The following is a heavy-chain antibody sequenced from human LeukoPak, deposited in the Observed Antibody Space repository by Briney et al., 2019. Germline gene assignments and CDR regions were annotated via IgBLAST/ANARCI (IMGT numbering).Heavy chain of an antibody. CDR3: ARVLRYCSGGNCYSGGLGYMDV. D-gene: IGHD2-15*01. Sequence: GGSLRLSCSASGFTFSNFAMSWVRQAPGKGLEWVSAVSSDGINTYYTDSLKGRFTISRDNSKNTVFLQMNSLRAEDTAVYYCARVLRYCSGGNCYSGGLGYMDVWGKGTTVTISS. CDR1: GFTFSNFA. J-gene: IGHJ6*03. V-gene: IGHV3-23*01. CDR2: VSSDGINT.